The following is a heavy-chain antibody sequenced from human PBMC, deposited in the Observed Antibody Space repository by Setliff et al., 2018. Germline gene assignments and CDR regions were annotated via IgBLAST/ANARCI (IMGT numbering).Heavy chain of an antibody. CDR3: ARFGGSCSSSSCYASDL. J-gene: IGHJ3*01. D-gene: IGHD2-2*01. Sequence: ASVKVSCKASGYTFTNYGFTWVRQAPGQGLEWMGMIITNTGKTSYPKKFQGRVTRTTDTYTGTGYMELRSLTSDDTAVYFCARFGGSCSSSSCYASDLWGQGTMVTVSS. CDR2: IITNTGKT. CDR1: GYTFTNYG. V-gene: IGHV1-18*01.